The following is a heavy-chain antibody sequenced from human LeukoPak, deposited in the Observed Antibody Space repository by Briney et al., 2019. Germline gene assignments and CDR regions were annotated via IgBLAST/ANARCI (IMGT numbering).Heavy chain of an antibody. D-gene: IGHD3-10*01. CDR3: ARVVAITMVRGVWLGYYYYYGMDV. J-gene: IGHJ6*02. V-gene: IGHV1-8*01. Sequence: ASVKVSCKASGYTFTSYDINWVRQATGQGLEWMGWMNPNSGNTGYAQKFQGRVTMTRNTSISTAYMELSSLRSEDTAVYYCARVVAITMVRGVWLGYYYYYGMDVWGQGTTVTVSS. CDR1: GYTFTSYD. CDR2: MNPNSGNT.